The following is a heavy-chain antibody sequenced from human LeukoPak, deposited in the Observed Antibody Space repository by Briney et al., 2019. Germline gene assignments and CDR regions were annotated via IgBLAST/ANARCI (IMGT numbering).Heavy chain of an antibody. D-gene: IGHD1-14*01. J-gene: IGHJ6*02. CDR3: AKVSGGGLYYDGMDV. V-gene: IGHV3-23*01. Sequence: PGGSLRLSCAASGFTFTSYSMNWVRQAPGKGLEWVSTISGGGGSTYYADSVKGRFTISRDNSKNTLYLQVNSLRAEDTAVYYCAKVSGGGLYYDGMDVWGQGTTVTVSS. CDR2: ISGGGGST. CDR1: GFTFTSYS.